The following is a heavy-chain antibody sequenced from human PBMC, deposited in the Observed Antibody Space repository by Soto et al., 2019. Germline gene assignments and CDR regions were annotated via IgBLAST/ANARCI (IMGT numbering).Heavy chain of an antibody. CDR2: ISAYNGNT. J-gene: IGHJ4*02. V-gene: IGHV1-18*01. Sequence: GPGVKKPGASAKVSCKTSGYIFSNFGISWMRQVPGQGLEWMGWISAYNGNTNYAQKFQDRVTLTTDTSTNTAYMELRSLRSDDTAVYYCARASGGGVGTTSYWGQGTLVIVSS. CDR3: ARASGGGVGTTSY. D-gene: IGHD1-26*01. CDR1: GYIFSNFG.